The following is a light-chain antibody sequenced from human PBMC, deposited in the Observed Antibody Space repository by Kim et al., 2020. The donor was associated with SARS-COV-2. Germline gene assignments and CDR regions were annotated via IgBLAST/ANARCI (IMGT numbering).Light chain of an antibody. Sequence: SYELTQPPSVSVSPGQTASITCSGDKLGDKYVCWYQQKPGQSHVLVIYQDTKRPSGIPERFSGSNSGNTATLTISGTQAMDEADYYCQAWDSSTKGVFGGGTQLTVL. CDR1: KLGDKY. J-gene: IGLJ3*02. CDR3: QAWDSSTKGV. CDR2: QDT. V-gene: IGLV3-1*01.